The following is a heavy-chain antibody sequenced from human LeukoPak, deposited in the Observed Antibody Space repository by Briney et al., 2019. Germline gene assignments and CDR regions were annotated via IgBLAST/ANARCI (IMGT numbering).Heavy chain of an antibody. J-gene: IGHJ4*02. Sequence: ASVKVSCKASGYTFTGYYMHWVRQAPGQGLEWMGWINPNSGGTNYAQKFQGRVTMTRDTSISTAYMELSRLRSDDTAVYYCARGQRISIFGVVSNFGYWGQGTLVTVSS. V-gene: IGHV1-2*02. CDR3: ARGQRISIFGVVSNFGY. CDR2: INPNSGGT. D-gene: IGHD3-3*01. CDR1: GYTFTGYY.